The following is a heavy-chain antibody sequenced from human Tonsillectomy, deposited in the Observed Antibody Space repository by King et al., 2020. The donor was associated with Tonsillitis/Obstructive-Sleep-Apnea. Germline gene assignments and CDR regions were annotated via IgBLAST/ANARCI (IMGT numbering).Heavy chain of an antibody. Sequence: VQLQQWGAGLLKPSETLSLTCAVYGGSFSGYYWSWIRQPPGKGLEGIGEINHSGSTKYNPSLKSRVTISVDTSKNQFSLKLSSVTAADTAVYYCARGRLSRDFVVVVAANYFDYWGQGTLVTVSS. CDR3: ARGRLSRDFVVVVAANYFDY. J-gene: IGHJ4*02. V-gene: IGHV4-34*01. CDR1: GGSFSGYY. CDR2: INHSGST. D-gene: IGHD2-15*01.